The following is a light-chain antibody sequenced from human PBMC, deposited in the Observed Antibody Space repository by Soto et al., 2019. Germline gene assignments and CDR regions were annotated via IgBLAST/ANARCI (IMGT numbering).Light chain of an antibody. CDR3: QAWDSSPG. J-gene: IGLJ2*01. Sequence: SYELTQPPSVSVSPGQTASITCSGDKLGDKYACWYQQKPGQSPVLVIYQDSKRPSGIPERFSGSNSGNTATLTISGTPAMDEADYYCQAWDSSPGFGGGTKLTVL. CDR1: KLGDKY. V-gene: IGLV3-1*01. CDR2: QDS.